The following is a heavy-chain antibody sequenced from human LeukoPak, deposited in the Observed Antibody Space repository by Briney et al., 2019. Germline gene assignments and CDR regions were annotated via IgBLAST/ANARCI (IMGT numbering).Heavy chain of an antibody. CDR3: ARASGSITGKGPRDYYMDV. V-gene: IGHV1-8*03. Sequence: ASVKVSCKASGYTFTSYDINWVRQATGQGLEWMGWMNPNSGNTGYAQKFQGRVTITRNTSISTAYMELSSLRSEDTAVYYCARASGSITGKGPRDYYMDVWGKGTTVTVSS. D-gene: IGHD1-20*01. CDR2: MNPNSGNT. J-gene: IGHJ6*03. CDR1: GYTFTSYD.